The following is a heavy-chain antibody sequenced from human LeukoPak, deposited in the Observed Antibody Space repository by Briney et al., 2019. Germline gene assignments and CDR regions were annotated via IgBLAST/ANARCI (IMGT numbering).Heavy chain of an antibody. Sequence: GGSLRLSCAASGFSFSTQWMTWVRQAPGKGLEWVANIKQDGSEKYYVDSVKGRFTISKDNAKNSLYLQMNSLRVEDTAVYYCARGGSSSGWFWIYRGEGPLVPLSS. CDR2: IKQDGSEK. V-gene: IGHV3-7*01. CDR1: GFSFSTQW. D-gene: IGHD6-13*01. CDR3: ARGGSSSGWFWIY. J-gene: IGHJ4*02.